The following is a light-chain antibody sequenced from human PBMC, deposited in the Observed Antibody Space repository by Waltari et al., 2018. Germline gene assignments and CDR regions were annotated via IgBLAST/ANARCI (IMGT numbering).Light chain of an antibody. CDR2: KTS. CDR3: QQYHTFYS. CDR1: QSISHW. Sequence: DIKLTQSPSTLSASVGDTVTITCRASQSISHWLAWYQQKPGKAPKLRIYKTSILERGVPSRFSGVGSETEFALTISSLQPDDFATYHCQQYHTFYSFGQGTKLEIK. J-gene: IGKJ2*03. V-gene: IGKV1-5*03.